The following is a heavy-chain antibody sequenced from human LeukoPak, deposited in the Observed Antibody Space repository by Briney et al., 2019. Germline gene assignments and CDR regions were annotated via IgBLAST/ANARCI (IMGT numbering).Heavy chain of an antibody. D-gene: IGHD3-22*01. V-gene: IGHV4-39*01. CDR3: ARFTSGYYHYFDY. CDR2: IYYSGNT. Sequence: SETLSLTCTVSGDSISTSNSYWGWIRQPPGKGLEWIGSIYYSGNTYYNASLKSRVTISVDTSKNQFSLKLSSVTAADTAVYYCARFTSGYYHYFDYWGQGTLVTVSS. J-gene: IGHJ4*02. CDR1: GDSISTSNSY.